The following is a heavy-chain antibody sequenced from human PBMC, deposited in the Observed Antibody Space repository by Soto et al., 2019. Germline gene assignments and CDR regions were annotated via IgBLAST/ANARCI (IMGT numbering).Heavy chain of an antibody. CDR2: MNPNSGNT. CDR1: GYTFTSYD. V-gene: IGHV1-8*01. J-gene: IGHJ4*02. D-gene: IGHD3-22*01. CDR3: ARDGYDSSGYYYGIDY. Sequence: ASVKVSCKASGYTFTSYDINWVRQATGQGLEWMGWMNPNSGNTGYAQKFQGRVTMTRNTSISTAYMELSSLRSEDTAVYYCARDGYDSSGYYYGIDYWGQGTLVTVSS.